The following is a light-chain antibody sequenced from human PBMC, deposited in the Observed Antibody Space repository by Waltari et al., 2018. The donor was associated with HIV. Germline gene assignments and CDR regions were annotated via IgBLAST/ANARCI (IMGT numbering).Light chain of an antibody. J-gene: IGLJ3*02. V-gene: IGLV1-44*01. CDR3: AAWDDSLNGQVV. Sequence: QSVLTQPPSASGTPWQRVTISCSGSSSNLGTNTVSWYQQVPGTSPKLIIFNNNQRPSGVPDRFSGSKSGTSASLAITGLQSEDEADYHCAAWDDSLNGQVVFGGGTKLTVL. CDR1: SSNLGTNT. CDR2: NNN.